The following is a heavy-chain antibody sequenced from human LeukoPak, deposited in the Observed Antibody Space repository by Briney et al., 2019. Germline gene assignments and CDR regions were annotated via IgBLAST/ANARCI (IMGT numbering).Heavy chain of an antibody. D-gene: IGHD3-3*01. J-gene: IGHJ3*01. V-gene: IGHV1-18*01. Sequence: VASVKVSYKASGYTFTSYGISWVRQAPGQGLEWMGWNSAYNGNTNYAQKLQGRVTMTTDTSTSTAYMELRSLRSDDTAVYYCARVGIGNYDFWSGLWGQGTMVTVSS. CDR2: NSAYNGNT. CDR3: ARVGIGNYDFWSGL. CDR1: GYTFTSYG.